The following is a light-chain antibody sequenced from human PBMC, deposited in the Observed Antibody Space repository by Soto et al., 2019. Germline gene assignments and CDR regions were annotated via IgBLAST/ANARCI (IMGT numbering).Light chain of an antibody. CDR2: DVS. CDR3: QHRVNWPT. Sequence: EIVLTQSPATLSLSPGERATLSCRASQSVNNYLGWYQQKSGQAPRLLISDVSKRATGIPARFSGSGAGKEFTLPISSLEPEDFAIYYCQHRVNWPTFGGGTKVEIK. V-gene: IGKV3-11*01. CDR1: QSVNNY. J-gene: IGKJ4*01.